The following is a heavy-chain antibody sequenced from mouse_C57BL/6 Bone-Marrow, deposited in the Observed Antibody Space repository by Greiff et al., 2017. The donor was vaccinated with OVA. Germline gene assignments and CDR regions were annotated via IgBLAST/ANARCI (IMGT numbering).Heavy chain of an antibody. J-gene: IGHJ2*01. D-gene: IGHD2-4*01. CDR2: IYPGSGST. V-gene: IGHV1-55*01. CDR1: GYTFTSYW. Sequence: QVQLQQPGAELVKPGASVKMSCKASGYTFTSYWITWVKQRPGQGLEWIGDIYPGSGSTNYNEKFKSKATLTVDTSSSTAYMQLSSLTSEDSAVDYCAREGPTMITAFDYWGQGTTLTVSS. CDR3: AREGPTMITAFDY.